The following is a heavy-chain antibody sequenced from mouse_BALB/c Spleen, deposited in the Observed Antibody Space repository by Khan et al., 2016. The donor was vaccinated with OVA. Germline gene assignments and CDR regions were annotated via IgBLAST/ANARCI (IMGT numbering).Heavy chain of an antibody. V-gene: IGHV3-2*02. Sequence: EVQLQESGPGLVKPSQSLSLTCTVTGYSITSGYGWNWIRQFPGNKLEWMGYISYSGSTNYNPSPKSRISINRDTSKNQVFLQLNSVTTEDTATYYCARTARIKYWGQGTTLTFSS. CDR2: ISYSGST. CDR3: ARTARIKY. J-gene: IGHJ2*01. CDR1: GYSITSGYG. D-gene: IGHD1-2*01.